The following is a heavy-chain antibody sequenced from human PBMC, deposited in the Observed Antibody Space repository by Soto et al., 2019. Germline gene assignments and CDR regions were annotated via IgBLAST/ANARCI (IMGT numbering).Heavy chain of an antibody. CDR3: ARFLWSGPSSLYYYYGMDV. CDR1: GFTFSSYA. J-gene: IGHJ6*02. V-gene: IGHV3-30-3*01. Sequence: PGGSLRLSCAASGFTFSSYAMHWVRQAPGKGLEWVAVISYDGSNKYYADSVKGRFTISRDNAKNSLYLQMNSLRAEDTAVYYCARFLWSGPSSLYYYYGMDVWGQGTTVTVSS. CDR2: ISYDGSNK. D-gene: IGHD3-3*01.